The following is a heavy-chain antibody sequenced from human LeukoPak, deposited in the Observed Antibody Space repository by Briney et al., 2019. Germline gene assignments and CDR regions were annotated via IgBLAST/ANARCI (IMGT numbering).Heavy chain of an antibody. CDR2: FDREDGET. Sequence: ASVKASCKVSGYTLTELSIHWVRQAPGKGLEWMGGFDREDGETIYAQKFQGRVTMTEDTSTDTAFLELSSLRSEDTAVYYCATVRPVWFGELIDYYFHYWGQGTLVTVSS. CDR1: GYTLTELS. V-gene: IGHV1-24*01. D-gene: IGHD3-10*01. CDR3: ATVRPVWFGELIDYYFHY. J-gene: IGHJ4*02.